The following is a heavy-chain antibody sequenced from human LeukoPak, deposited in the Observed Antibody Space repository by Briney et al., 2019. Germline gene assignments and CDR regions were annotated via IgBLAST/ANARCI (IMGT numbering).Heavy chain of an antibody. J-gene: IGHJ3*01. V-gene: IGHV1-18*01. CDR1: GYTFTNYG. CDR3: ARGAGYYYDSSGYYRL. CDR2: ISAYNGHT. D-gene: IGHD3-22*01. Sequence: ASVKVSCKASGYTFTNYGISWVRQAPGQGLEWMGWISAYNGHTKYAQKVQGRVTITRNTSISTAYMELSSLRSEDTAVYYCARGAGYYYDSSGYYRLWGQGTMVTVSS.